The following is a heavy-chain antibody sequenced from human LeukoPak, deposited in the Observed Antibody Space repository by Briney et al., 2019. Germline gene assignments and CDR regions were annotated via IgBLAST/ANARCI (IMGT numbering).Heavy chain of an antibody. CDR3: ARAVSGFWSGYYLYYFDY. D-gene: IGHD3-3*01. CDR2: ISAYNGNT. J-gene: IGHJ4*02. V-gene: IGHV1-18*01. Sequence: ASVKVSCKASGCTFTSYGISWVRQAPGQGLEWMGWISAYNGNTNYAQKLQGRVTMTTDTSTSTAYMELRSLRSDDTAVYYCARAVSGFWSGYYLYYFDYWGQGTLVTASS. CDR1: GCTFTSYG.